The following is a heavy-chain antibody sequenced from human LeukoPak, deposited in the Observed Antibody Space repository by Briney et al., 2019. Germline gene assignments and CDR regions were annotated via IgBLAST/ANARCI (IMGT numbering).Heavy chain of an antibody. J-gene: IGHJ4*02. D-gene: IGHD3-22*01. CDR3: AGFPPYYYDSSDY. CDR1: GGTFSSYA. V-gene: IGHV1-69*13. Sequence: GASVKVSCKASGGTFSSYAISWVRQAPGQGLEWMGGIIPIFGTANYAQKFQGRVTITADESTSTAYMELSSLRSEDTAVYYCAGFPPYYYDSSDYWGQGTLVTVSS. CDR2: IIPIFGTA.